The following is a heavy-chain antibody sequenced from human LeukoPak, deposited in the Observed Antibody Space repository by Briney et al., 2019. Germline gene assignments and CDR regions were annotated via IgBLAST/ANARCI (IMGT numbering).Heavy chain of an antibody. V-gene: IGHV3-74*01. CDR1: GFTFSDSW. J-gene: IGHJ4*02. CDR2: INTDGSVT. CDR3: ANSYSPPHY. Sequence: GGSLRLSCAASGFTFSDSWMHWVRQAPGKRLVWVSRINTDGSVTTYADSVRGRFTISRDNAKNTLYLQMNSLRAEDSALYYCANSYSPPHYWGQGTLVTVSS. D-gene: IGHD3-10*01.